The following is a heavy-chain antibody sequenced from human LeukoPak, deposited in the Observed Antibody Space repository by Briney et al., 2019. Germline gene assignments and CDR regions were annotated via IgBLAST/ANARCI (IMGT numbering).Heavy chain of an antibody. CDR3: ARVLRSGRRGYFDY. D-gene: IGHD5-12*01. J-gene: IGHJ4*02. Sequence: SETLSLTCTVSGGSISSYYWSWIRQPPGKGLEWIGYIYYSGSTNYNPSLKSRVTISVDTSKNQFSLKLSSVTATDTAVYYCARVLRSGRRGYFDYWGQGTLVTVSS. CDR2: IYYSGST. CDR1: GGSISSYY. V-gene: IGHV4-59*01.